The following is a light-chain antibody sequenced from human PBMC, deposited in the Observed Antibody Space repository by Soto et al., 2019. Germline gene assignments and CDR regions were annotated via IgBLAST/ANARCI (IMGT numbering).Light chain of an antibody. CDR3: ATWDSSLTAVV. J-gene: IGLJ2*01. CDR1: SSNIGNNY. Sequence: QSVLTQPPSVSAAPGQKVTISCSGSSSNIGNNYVSWYQQLPGTAPKLLIYDNNQRPSGIPDRFSGPKSGTSATLGITGLQTGDEADYYCATWDSSLTAVVFGGGTQLTVL. V-gene: IGLV1-51*01. CDR2: DNN.